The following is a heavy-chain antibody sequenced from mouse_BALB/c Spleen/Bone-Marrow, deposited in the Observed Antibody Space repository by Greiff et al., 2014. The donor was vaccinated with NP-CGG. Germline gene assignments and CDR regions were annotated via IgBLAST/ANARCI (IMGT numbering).Heavy chain of an antibody. Sequence: VQLKESGPELVKPGASVKMSCKASGYTFTSYVMHWVKQKPGQGLEWIGYINPYNDGTKYNEKFKGKATLTSDKSSSTAYMELSSLTSEDSAVYYCARRQFITTAAWFACWGQGTLVTVSA. CDR2: INPYNDGT. D-gene: IGHD1-2*01. V-gene: IGHV1-14*01. CDR1: GYTFTSYV. CDR3: ARRQFITTAAWFAC. J-gene: IGHJ3*01.